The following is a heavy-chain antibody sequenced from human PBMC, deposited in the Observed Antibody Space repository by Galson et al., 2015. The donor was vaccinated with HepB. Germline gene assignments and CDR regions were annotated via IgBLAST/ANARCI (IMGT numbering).Heavy chain of an antibody. J-gene: IGHJ4*02. CDR1: GADFSGSA. V-gene: IGHV3-73*01. CDR3: TRLGDFSGYSSR. CDR2: SRSKANNYTT. Sequence: SLRLSCAASGADFSGSAIHWVRQASGKGPERVGRSRSKANNYTTSYGPSLKGRFTISRDDSKNMAYLHMKSLKIEDTGVYYCTRLGDFSGYSSRWGQGTLVTVSS. D-gene: IGHD6-13*01.